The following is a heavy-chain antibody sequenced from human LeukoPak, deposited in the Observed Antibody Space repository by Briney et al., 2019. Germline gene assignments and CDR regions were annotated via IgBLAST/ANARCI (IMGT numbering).Heavy chain of an antibody. CDR3: AKDSVRRYYDTSGYYWHY. CDR2: ISGSGGST. V-gene: IGHV3-23*01. J-gene: IGHJ4*02. D-gene: IGHD3-22*01. Sequence: PGGSLRLSCAASGFTFSSYAMTWVRQAPGKGLEWVSAISGSGGSTYYADSVKGRFTISRDNSKNTLYLQMNSLRAEGTAVYYCAKDSVRRYYDTSGYYWHYWGQGTLVTVSS. CDR1: GFTFSSYA.